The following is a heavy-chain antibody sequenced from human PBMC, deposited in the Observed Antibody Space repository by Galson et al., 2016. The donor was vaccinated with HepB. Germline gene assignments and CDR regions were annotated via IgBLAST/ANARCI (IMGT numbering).Heavy chain of an antibody. CDR3: ARDRLASGNHLDY. CDR2: IWHGGSNK. Sequence: SLRLSCAASGFTFSTYGMHWVRQAPGKGLEWVAVIWHGGSNKYYADSVKGRFTISRDSSTLYLQMNSLRAEDTAVYYCARDRLASGNHLDYWGQGTLVTVSS. D-gene: IGHD4-23*01. CDR1: GFTFSTYG. J-gene: IGHJ4*02. V-gene: IGHV3-33*01.